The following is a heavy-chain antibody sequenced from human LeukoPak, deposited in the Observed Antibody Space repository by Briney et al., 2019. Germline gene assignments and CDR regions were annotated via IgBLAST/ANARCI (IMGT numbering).Heavy chain of an antibody. CDR2: ISGNNGNT. CDR1: GYTFTTYG. D-gene: IGHD3-16*01. Sequence: PGASVKVSCKASGYTFTTYGINWVRQAPGQGLEWMGWISGNNGNTNYAQKLQGRVTMTTDTSTSTAYMELGSLTSDDTAVYYCAPTAEAYTSWWKVWGQGTLVTVSS. V-gene: IGHV1-18*01. J-gene: IGHJ4*02. CDR3: APTAEAYTSWWKV.